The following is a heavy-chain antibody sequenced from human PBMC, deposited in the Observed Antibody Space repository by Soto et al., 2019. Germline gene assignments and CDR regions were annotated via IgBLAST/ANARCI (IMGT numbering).Heavy chain of an antibody. Sequence: QVQLVQSGAEVKKPGSSVKVSCKASGGTFSNYAISWVRQAPGQGLEWLGGIIPISGTANYAQTFQGRVTITAGESTSTAYMDLSSLRSEDTAVYYCARSQGSSTSLEVYYYYSYGMDVWGQGTTVTVSS. D-gene: IGHD2-2*01. CDR3: ARSQGSSTSLEVYYYYSYGMDV. CDR2: IIPISGTA. V-gene: IGHV1-69*01. CDR1: GGTFSNYA. J-gene: IGHJ6*01.